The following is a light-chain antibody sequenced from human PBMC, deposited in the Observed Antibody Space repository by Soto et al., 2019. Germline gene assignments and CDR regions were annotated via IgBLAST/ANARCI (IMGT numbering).Light chain of an antibody. V-gene: IGKV3-11*01. CDR3: QQRDYWKVT. Sequence: EIVLTQSPVTLSLSPGERATLSCRASQSISGYLAWYQQKPGQAPRLLIYDVFNRATGIPARFSGSGSGTDFTLTISSLENEDFAIYDCQQRDYWKVTFGQGTRLEIK. CDR1: QSISGY. CDR2: DVF. J-gene: IGKJ5*01.